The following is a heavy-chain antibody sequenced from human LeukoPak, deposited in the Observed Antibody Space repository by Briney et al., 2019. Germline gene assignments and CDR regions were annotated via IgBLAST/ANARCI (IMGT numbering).Heavy chain of an antibody. D-gene: IGHD3-16*02. CDR3: APRYTLGGLWPYYFDY. J-gene: IGHJ4*02. Sequence: PGGSLRLSCAAYGFTFSSYGMHWVRQAPGKGLEWVAFIRYDGSNKYYADSVKGRFTISRDNSKNTLYLQMNSLRAEDTAVYYCAPRYTLGGLWPYYFDYWGQGTLVTVSS. CDR1: GFTFSSYG. V-gene: IGHV3-30*02. CDR2: IRYDGSNK.